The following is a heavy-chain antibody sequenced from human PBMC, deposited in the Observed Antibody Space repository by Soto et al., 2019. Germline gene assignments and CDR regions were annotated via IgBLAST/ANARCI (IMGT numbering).Heavy chain of an antibody. J-gene: IGHJ4*01. Sequence: GGSLRLSCAASGFTFSNAWINWVRQAPGKGLEWVGRIKRKTDGGTTNFAAPVKGRFAISRDDSKNMVYLQMNSLKTEDTGIFYFTAVTYRTMIVVCFDYWGHGTRVTVS. CDR2: IKRKTDGGTT. CDR3: TAVTYRTMIVVCFDY. V-gene: IGHV3-15*07. D-gene: IGHD3-22*01. CDR1: GFTFSNAW.